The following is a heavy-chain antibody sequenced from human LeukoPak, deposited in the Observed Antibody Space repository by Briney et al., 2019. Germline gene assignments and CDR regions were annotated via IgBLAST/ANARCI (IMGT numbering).Heavy chain of an antibody. CDR1: GFTFSSYS. V-gene: IGHV3-21*01. D-gene: IGHD3-22*01. Sequence: SGGSLRLSCAASGFTFSSYSMNWVRQAPGKGLEWVSSISSSSSYIYYADSVKGRFTISRDNAKNSLYLQMNSLRAEDTAVYYCARETYYYDSSGYYPWGQGTLVTVSS. CDR2: ISSSSSYI. CDR3: ARETYYYDSSGYYP. J-gene: IGHJ5*02.